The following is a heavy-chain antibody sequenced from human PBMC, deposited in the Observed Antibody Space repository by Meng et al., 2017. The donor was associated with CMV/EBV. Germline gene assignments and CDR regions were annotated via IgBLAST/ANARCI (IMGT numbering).Heavy chain of an antibody. D-gene: IGHD1-1*01. Sequence: QVPVVEAGAELRRAGASVKVSCKASGDTLTDHYMHWVRQAPGQGLEWMGCINPNSGDTNYAQKFQGRVTMNRDTSISTAYMELSRMRSEDTAVYYCTRDAHLTTATPNWFDPWGQGTLVTVSS. V-gene: IGHV1-2*02. CDR3: TRDAHLTTATPNWFDP. CDR2: INPNSGDT. CDR1: GDTLTDHY. J-gene: IGHJ5*02.